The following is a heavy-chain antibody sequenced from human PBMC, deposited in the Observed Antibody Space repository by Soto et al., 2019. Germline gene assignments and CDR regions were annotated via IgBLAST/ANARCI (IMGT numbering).Heavy chain of an antibody. V-gene: IGHV3-74*01. CDR2: IKTDGTTT. D-gene: IGHD3-10*01. J-gene: IGHJ4*02. Sequence: EVQLVESGGGLVQPGGSLRLSCAASGFAFSNYWMHWVRQAPGKGLVWVSRIKTDGTTTVYADFVKGRFTISRDNAKNTVYLQMNSLRAEDTAVYYCTRPGDGFDYWGQGTLVTVSS. CDR3: TRPGDGFDY. CDR1: GFAFSNYW.